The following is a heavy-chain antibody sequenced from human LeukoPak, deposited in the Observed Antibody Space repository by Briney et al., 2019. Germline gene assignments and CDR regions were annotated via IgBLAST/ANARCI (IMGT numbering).Heavy chain of an antibody. CDR2: ISGSGGST. D-gene: IGHD6-6*01. Sequence: PSETLSLSCTVSGDSMSRYYWSWIRQPPGKGLEWVSGISGSGGSTYYADSVKGRFTISRDNSKNTLYLQMNSLRAEDTAVYYCAKGLEYSSSGDAFDIWGQGTMVTVSS. J-gene: IGHJ3*02. V-gene: IGHV3-23*01. CDR3: AKGLEYSSSGDAFDI. CDR1: GDSMSRYY.